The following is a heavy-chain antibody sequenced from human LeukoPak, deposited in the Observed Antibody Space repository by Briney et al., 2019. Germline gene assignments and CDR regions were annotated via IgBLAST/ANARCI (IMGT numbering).Heavy chain of an antibody. Sequence: PGGSLRLSCAASGFTVSSNYMSWVRQAPGKGLEWVSVIYSGGSTYYADSVKGRFTISRDNSKNTLYLQMNSLRAEDTAVYYCARGARYYYDSSGEGPYFQHWGQDTLVTVSS. J-gene: IGHJ1*01. D-gene: IGHD3-22*01. V-gene: IGHV3-53*01. CDR1: GFTVSSNY. CDR3: ARGARYYYDSSGEGPYFQH. CDR2: IYSGGST.